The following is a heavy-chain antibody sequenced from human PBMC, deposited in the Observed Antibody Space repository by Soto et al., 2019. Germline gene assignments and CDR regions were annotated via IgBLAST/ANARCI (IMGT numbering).Heavy chain of an antibody. D-gene: IGHD3-3*01. J-gene: IGHJ6*02. Sequence: ESGGGLVQPGGSLRLSCAASGSTFSSSEMHWVRQAPGKGLEWVSYISKSGTVIYYADSVKGRFTISRDNAKNLLYLQMNSLRAEDTAVYFCASVNLRFSYGIDVWGQGTTVTVSS. CDR2: ISKSGTVI. V-gene: IGHV3-48*03. CDR3: ASVNLRFSYGIDV. CDR1: GSTFSSSE.